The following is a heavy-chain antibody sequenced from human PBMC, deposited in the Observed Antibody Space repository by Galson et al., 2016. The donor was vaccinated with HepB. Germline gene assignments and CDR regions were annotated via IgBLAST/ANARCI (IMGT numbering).Heavy chain of an antibody. CDR1: GFTFSHYG. Sequence: SLRLSCAASGFTFSHYGIHWVRQAPGKGLGWVAIISYDGTKEHYADSVRGRFTISRDNSRNTVYLQMSSLSADDSGVYYCAKEVRTSLSYSYYYGMAVWGQGTTVTVSS. CDR2: ISYDGTKE. V-gene: IGHV3-30*18. J-gene: IGHJ6*02. D-gene: IGHD2-2*01. CDR3: AKEVRTSLSYSYYYGMAV.